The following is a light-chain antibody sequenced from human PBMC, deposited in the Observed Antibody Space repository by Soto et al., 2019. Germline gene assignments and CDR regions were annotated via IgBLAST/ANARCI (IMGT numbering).Light chain of an antibody. J-gene: IGKJ3*01. Sequence: DIVMTQSPDSLAVSLGERATINCKSSQSVLYSSNNKNYLAWYQQKPGQPPKLLIYWASTREYGVPDRFSGSGSGTDFTLTISSLQAEDVAVYYCQQYYTTLLTFGPGTKVDIK. V-gene: IGKV4-1*01. CDR1: QSVLYSSNNKNY. CDR2: WAS. CDR3: QQYYTTLLT.